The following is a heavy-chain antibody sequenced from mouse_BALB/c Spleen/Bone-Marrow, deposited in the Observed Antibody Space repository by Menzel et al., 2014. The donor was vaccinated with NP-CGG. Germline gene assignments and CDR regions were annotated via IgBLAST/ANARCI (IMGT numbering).Heavy chain of an antibody. CDR1: GYTFTSYD. D-gene: IGHD2-4*01. CDR3: AGRVYYDYDGGAWFAY. J-gene: IGHJ3*01. Sequence: QVQLQQSGAELVKPGASVKLSCKASGYTFTSYDINWVRQRPEQGLEWIGWIFPGDGSTKYNEKFKGKATLTTDKSSSTAYMQLSRLTSEDSAVYFCAGRVYYDYDGGAWFAYRGQGTLVTVSA. V-gene: IGHV1S56*01. CDR2: IFPGDGST.